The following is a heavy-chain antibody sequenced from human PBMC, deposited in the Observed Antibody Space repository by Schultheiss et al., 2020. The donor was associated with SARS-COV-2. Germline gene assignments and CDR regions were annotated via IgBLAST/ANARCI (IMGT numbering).Heavy chain of an antibody. D-gene: IGHD1-7*01. Sequence: SETLSLTCAVYGGSVSSGSHYWSWIRQPPGKGLEWIGYIYYSGSTNQNPSLKSRVTISVDTSKNQFSLKVRSVTAADTAVYYCATQKLELRPYFDYWGQGTLVTVSS. V-gene: IGHV4-61*01. CDR1: GGSVSSGSHY. J-gene: IGHJ4*02. CDR2: IYYSGST. CDR3: ATQKLELRPYFDY.